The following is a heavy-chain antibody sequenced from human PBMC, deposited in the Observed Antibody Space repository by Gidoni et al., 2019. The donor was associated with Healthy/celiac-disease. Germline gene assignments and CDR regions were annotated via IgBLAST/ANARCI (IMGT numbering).Heavy chain of an antibody. V-gene: IGHV3-21*01. CDR1: VFTFISYS. D-gene: IGHD2-2*01. J-gene: IGHJ6*02. CDR2: ISSSSSDI. Sequence: EVQLVESGGGLVKPGGSLRLSCAASVFTFISYSMNWVRQAPGKGLEWASSISSSSSDIYYADSVKGRFTISRDNAKNSLYLKMNSLRAEDTAVYYCARMRYCSSTSCYSPDGMDVWGQGTTVTVSS. CDR3: ARMRYCSSTSCYSPDGMDV.